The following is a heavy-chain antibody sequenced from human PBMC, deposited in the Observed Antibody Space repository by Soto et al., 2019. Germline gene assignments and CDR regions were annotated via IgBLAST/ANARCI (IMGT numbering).Heavy chain of an antibody. D-gene: IGHD3-3*01. CDR3: AKDGQYYDFWSGYYQYYYYMDV. J-gene: IGHJ6*03. CDR2: INGIGSST. CDR1: GFTFSNCA. V-gene: IGHV3-23*01. Sequence: GGSLRLSCAASGFTFSNCAVSWVRQAPGKGLEWVSAINGIGSSTYYADSVKGRFTISRDNSKNTLYLQMNSLRAEDTAVYYCAKDGQYYDFWSGYYQYYYYMDVWGKGTTVTVSS.